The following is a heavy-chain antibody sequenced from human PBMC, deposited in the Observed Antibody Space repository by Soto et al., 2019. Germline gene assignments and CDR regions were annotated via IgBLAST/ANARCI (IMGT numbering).Heavy chain of an antibody. J-gene: IGHJ4*02. Sequence: EVQLLESGGGLVQPGGSLRLSCAASGFTFSNYAVTWVRQAPGKGLEWVSTISGSGGSTYYADTAKCRFTISRNNSKNTLKLQMNSLRAEDTTVYYCAKDQGSSWYEIDYWGQGTLVTVSS. D-gene: IGHD6-13*01. CDR3: AKDQGSSWYEIDY. V-gene: IGHV3-23*01. CDR1: GFTFSNYA. CDR2: ISGSGGST.